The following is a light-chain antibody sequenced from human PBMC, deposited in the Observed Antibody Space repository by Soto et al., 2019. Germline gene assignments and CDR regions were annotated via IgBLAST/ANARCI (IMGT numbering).Light chain of an antibody. Sequence: EIVMTQSPATLSVSPGERATLSCRASQSVSSNLAWYQQKPGQAPRLLIYGASTRSTGIPARFSGSWSGTDFTLTISSLQSEDFAVYSCQQYNNWPRTFGQGTKLEIK. CDR3: QQYNNWPRT. CDR2: GAS. CDR1: QSVSSN. J-gene: IGKJ2*01. V-gene: IGKV3-15*01.